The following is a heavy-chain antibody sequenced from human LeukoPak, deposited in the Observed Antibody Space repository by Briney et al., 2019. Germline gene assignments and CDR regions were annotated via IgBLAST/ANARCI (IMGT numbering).Heavy chain of an antibody. J-gene: IGHJ5*02. CDR3: ARGNARIPNWFDP. CDR2: IYYSGST. Sequence: SETLSLTCTVSGGSISSYYWSWIRQPPGKGLEWIGYIYYSGSTNYNPSLKSRVTISVDASKNQFSLKLSSVTAADTAVYYCARGNARIPNWFDPWGQGTLVTVSS. CDR1: GGSISSYY. D-gene: IGHD2-21*01. V-gene: IGHV4-59*01.